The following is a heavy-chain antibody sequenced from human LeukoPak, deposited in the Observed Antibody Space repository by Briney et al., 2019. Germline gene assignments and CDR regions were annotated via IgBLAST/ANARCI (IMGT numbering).Heavy chain of an antibody. D-gene: IGHD3-9*01. V-gene: IGHV5-51*01. J-gene: IGHJ5*02. CDR1: GYSFTSYW. Sequence: GESLKISCKGSGYSFTSYWIGWVRQMPGKGLEWMGIIYPGDSDTRYSPSFQGQVTISADKSISTAYLQWSSLKASDTAMYYCARLLGDILTGYALVNWFDPWGQGTLVTVSS. CDR2: IYPGDSDT. CDR3: ARLLGDILTGYALVNWFDP.